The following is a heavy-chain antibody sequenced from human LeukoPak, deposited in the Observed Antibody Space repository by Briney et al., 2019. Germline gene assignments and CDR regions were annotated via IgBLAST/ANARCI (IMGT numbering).Heavy chain of an antibody. Sequence: GGSLRLSCAASGFTFSSYSMNWVRQAPGKGLEWVSSISSSSSYIYYADSVKGRFTISRDNAKNSLFLQMNSLRAEDTAVYYCAKEHLGATHYWGQGTLVTVSS. CDR2: ISSSSSYI. J-gene: IGHJ4*02. D-gene: IGHD1-26*01. CDR1: GFTFSSYS. V-gene: IGHV3-21*04. CDR3: AKEHLGATHY.